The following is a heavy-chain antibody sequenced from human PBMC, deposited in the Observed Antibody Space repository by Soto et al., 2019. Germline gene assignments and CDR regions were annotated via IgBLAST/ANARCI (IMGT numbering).Heavy chain of an antibody. CDR3: AKVDVGYYYDSSGYNFDY. CDR1: GFTFSSYA. CDR2: ISGSGGST. Sequence: GESLKISCAASGFTFSSYAMSWVRQAPGKGLEWVSAISGSGGSTYYADSVKGRFTISRDNSKNTLYLQMNSLRAEDTAVYYCAKVDVGYYYDSSGYNFDYWGQGTLVTVSS. V-gene: IGHV3-23*01. J-gene: IGHJ4*02. D-gene: IGHD3-22*01.